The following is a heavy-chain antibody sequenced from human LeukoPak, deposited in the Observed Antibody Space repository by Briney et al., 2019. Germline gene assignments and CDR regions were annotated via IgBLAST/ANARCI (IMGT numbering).Heavy chain of an antibody. CDR1: GGSISSGDYY. J-gene: IGHJ4*02. V-gene: IGHV4-30-4*01. CDR2: IYYSGST. Sequence: SETLSLTCTVSGGSISSGDYYWSWIRQPPGKGLEWIGYIYYSGSTYYNPSLKSRVTISVDTSKNQFSLKLSSVTAADTAVYYCARAPVDGSGYDYYFDYWGQGTLVTVSS. CDR3: ARAPVDGSGYDYYFDY. D-gene: IGHD5-12*01.